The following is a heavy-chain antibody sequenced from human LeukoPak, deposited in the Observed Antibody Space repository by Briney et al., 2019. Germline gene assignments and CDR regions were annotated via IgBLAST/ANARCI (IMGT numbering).Heavy chain of an antibody. Sequence: QPGGSLRLSCAASGFTFTKYSMNWVRQAPGKGLEWVSYISSSSDTIYYADSVKGRFTISRDNAKNSLYLQMNSLRDEDTAVYYCARDKVDAVVPTAFDCWGQGTLVTVSS. J-gene: IGHJ4*02. CDR2: ISSSSDTI. V-gene: IGHV3-48*02. D-gene: IGHD5-12*01. CDR1: GFTFTKYS. CDR3: ARDKVDAVVPTAFDC.